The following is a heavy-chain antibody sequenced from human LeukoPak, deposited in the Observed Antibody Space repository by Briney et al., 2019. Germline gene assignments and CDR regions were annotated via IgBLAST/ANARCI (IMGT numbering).Heavy chain of an antibody. CDR3: ASRYIVGATTFDY. CDR2: IIPILGIA. Sequence: ASVKVSCKASGGTFSSYAISWVRQAPGQGLEWMGRIIPILGIANYAQKFQGRVTVTADKSTSTAYMELSSLRSEDTAVYYCASRYIVGATTFDYWGQGTLVTVSS. CDR1: GGTFSSYA. J-gene: IGHJ4*02. V-gene: IGHV1-69*04. D-gene: IGHD1-26*01.